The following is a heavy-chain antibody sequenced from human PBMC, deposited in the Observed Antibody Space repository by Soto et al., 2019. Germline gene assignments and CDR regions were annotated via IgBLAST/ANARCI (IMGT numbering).Heavy chain of an antibody. D-gene: IGHD1-26*01. V-gene: IGHV1-69*06. J-gene: IGHJ6*02. CDR2: IIPIFGTA. CDR3: ATEPNYYYYGMDV. Sequence: SVKVSCKASGGTFSSYAISWVRQAPGQGLEWMGGIIPIFGTANYAQKFQGRVTITADKSTSTAYMELSSPRSEDTAVYYCATEPNYYYYGMDVWGQGTTVTVSS. CDR1: GGTFSSYA.